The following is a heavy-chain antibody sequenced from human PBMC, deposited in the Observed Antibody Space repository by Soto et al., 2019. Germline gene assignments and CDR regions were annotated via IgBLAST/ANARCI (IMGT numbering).Heavy chain of an antibody. CDR2: ISGSGGST. J-gene: IGHJ6*02. CDR1: GFTFSSYA. D-gene: IGHD3-3*01. V-gene: IGHV3-23*01. Sequence: PGGSLRLSCAASGFTFSSYAMSWVRQAPGKGLEWVSAISGSGGSTYYADSVKGRFTISRDNSKNTLYLQMNSLRAEDTAVYYCAKTGDTEWLYPNQNEYYYYYGMDVWGQGTTVTVSS. CDR3: AKTGDTEWLYPNQNEYYYYYGMDV.